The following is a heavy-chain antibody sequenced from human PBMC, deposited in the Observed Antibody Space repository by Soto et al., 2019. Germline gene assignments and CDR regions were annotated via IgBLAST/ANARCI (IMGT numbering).Heavy chain of an antibody. D-gene: IGHD5-12*01. Sequence: AASVKVSCKASGYTFTSYYMHWVRQAPGQGLEWMGIINPSGGSTSYAQKFQGRVTMTRDTSTSTVYMELSSLRSEDTAVYYCARSLGMGWLQSYYFDYWGQGTLVTVSS. J-gene: IGHJ4*02. V-gene: IGHV1-46*03. CDR2: INPSGGST. CDR3: ARSLGMGWLQSYYFDY. CDR1: GYTFTSYY.